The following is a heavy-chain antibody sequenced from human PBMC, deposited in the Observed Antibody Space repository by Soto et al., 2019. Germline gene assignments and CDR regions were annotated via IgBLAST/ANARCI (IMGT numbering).Heavy chain of an antibody. CDR1: GLPFSHAW. CDR3: ATGIYGSGSSFDY. CDR2: IKSKSDGGTT. Sequence: EVQLVESGGGLVKPGASLRLSCAASGLPFSHAWMNWVRQAPGKGLEWVGRIKSKSDGGTTDFGAPVKGRFTISRDDSKNTLYLQMGSLKTEDTGVYFCATGIYGSGSSFDYWGQGTLVTVSS. D-gene: IGHD3-10*01. V-gene: IGHV3-15*07. J-gene: IGHJ4*02.